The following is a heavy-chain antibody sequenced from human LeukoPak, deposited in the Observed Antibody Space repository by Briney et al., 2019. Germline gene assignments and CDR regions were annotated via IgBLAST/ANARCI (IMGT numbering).Heavy chain of an antibody. J-gene: IGHJ4*02. CDR3: AHSHYDILTGYYNRWGDY. V-gene: IGHV1-18*01. CDR1: GYTFTSYG. Sequence: ASVKVSCKASGYTFTSYGISWVRQAPGQGLEWMGGISAYNGNTNYAQKLQGRVTMTTDTSTSTAYMELRSLRSDDTAVYYCAHSHYDILTGYYNRWGDYWGQGTLVTVPS. D-gene: IGHD3-9*01. CDR2: ISAYNGNT.